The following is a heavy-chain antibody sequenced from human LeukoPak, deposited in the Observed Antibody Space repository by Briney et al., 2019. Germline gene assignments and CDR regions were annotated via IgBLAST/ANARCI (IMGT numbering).Heavy chain of an antibody. D-gene: IGHD6-13*01. CDR1: GFTFSSYA. CDR3: AKDSAWYSSSWYGY. Sequence: GGSLRLSCAASGFTFSSYAMSWVRQAPGKGLEWVSAISGSGGSTYYADSVKGRFTISRDNSKNTLYLQINSLRAEDTAVYYCAKDSAWYSSSWYGYWGQGTLVTVSS. J-gene: IGHJ4*02. CDR2: ISGSGGST. V-gene: IGHV3-23*01.